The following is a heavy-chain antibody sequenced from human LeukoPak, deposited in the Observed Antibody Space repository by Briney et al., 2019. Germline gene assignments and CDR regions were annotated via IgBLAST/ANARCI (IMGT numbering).Heavy chain of an antibody. Sequence: GALRLSCVAPGFSFNNAWMSWVRQAPGKGLEWVGRLKSKTEGGTADYAAPVKGRFTISRDESKNTLYLQMNSLKSEDTAVYYCTTGGSGTRDYYGMDVWGQGTTVTVSS. CDR1: GFSFNNAW. J-gene: IGHJ6*02. V-gene: IGHV3-15*01. CDR2: LKSKTEGGTA. D-gene: IGHD3-10*01. CDR3: TTGGSGTRDYYGMDV.